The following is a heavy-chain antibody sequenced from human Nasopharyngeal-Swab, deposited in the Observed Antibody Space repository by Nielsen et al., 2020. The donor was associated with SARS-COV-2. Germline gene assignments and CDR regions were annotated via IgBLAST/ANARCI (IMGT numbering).Heavy chain of an antibody. Sequence: LRLSCAASGFTFSSYAMHWIRQPPGKGLEWIGYIYYSGSTYYNPSLKSRVTISVDTSKNQFSLKLSSVTAADTAVYYCARGHHYYGSGFQDYWGQGTLVTVSS. CDR2: IYYSGST. CDR3: ARGHHYYGSGFQDY. CDR1: GFTFSSYAMH. V-gene: IGHV4-30-4*01. J-gene: IGHJ4*02. D-gene: IGHD3-10*01.